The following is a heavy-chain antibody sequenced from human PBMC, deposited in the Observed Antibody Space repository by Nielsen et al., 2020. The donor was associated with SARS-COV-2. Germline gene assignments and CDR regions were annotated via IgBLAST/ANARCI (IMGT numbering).Heavy chain of an antibody. Sequence: GGSLRLSCAASGFSMRRYWMHWVRQAPGKGLEWVSVITGNSDYKSYADSLRGRFTIFRDNAKNSLYLQMNSLRVEDTAVYYCVGIVGALWGQGTLVTVSS. V-gene: IGHV3-21*06. CDR1: GFSMRRYW. D-gene: IGHD1-26*01. J-gene: IGHJ4*02. CDR2: ITGNSDYK. CDR3: VGIVGAL.